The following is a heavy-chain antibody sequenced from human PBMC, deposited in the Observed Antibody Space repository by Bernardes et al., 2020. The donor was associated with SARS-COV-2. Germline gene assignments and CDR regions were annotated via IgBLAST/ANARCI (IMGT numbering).Heavy chain of an antibody. V-gene: IGHV4-34*01. CDR1: CGSLSGFY. D-gene: IGHD1-20*01. CDR2: INQSGRN. CDR3: AKGGPYKWNNGLS. J-gene: IGHJ4*02. Sequence: SQTLSLTCVVYCGSLSGFYWTWIRQAPEKGLEWIGEINQSGRNNYNPSLKGRVTMSVDTSKNQFSLKLTSVTASDTAVYYCAKGGPYKWNNGLSWGQGTLVTVSS.